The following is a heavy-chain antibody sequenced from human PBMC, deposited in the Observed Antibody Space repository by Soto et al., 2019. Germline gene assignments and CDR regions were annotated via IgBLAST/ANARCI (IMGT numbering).Heavy chain of an antibody. J-gene: IGHJ4*02. V-gene: IGHV4-4*02. CDR2: IYRTGST. Sequence: QVQLQESGPGLVKPSGTLSLTCAVSGGSFTSNNWWTWVRQPPGQGLEWIGEIYRTGSTNYTPSLKSRVTISLDKSENQFSMKVTCLTAADTAVYYCASRDPGTSVDYWGQGTLVTVSS. CDR1: GGSFTSNNW. CDR3: ASRDPGTSVDY. D-gene: IGHD1-7*01.